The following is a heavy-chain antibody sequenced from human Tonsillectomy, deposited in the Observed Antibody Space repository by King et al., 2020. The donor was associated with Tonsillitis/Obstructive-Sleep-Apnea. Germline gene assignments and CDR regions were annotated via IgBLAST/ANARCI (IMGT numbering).Heavy chain of an antibody. CDR2: ISTSSSYT. CDR3: ARSTSDSGGDYYYYMDV. Sequence: VQLVQSGGGLVKPGGSLRLSCAASGFTFSDYYMSWIRQAPGKGLEWVSYISTSSSYTNYADSVKGRFTISRDNAKNSLYLQMNSLRAEDTAVYYCARSTSDSGGDYYYYMDVWGKGTPVTVSS. V-gene: IGHV3-11*05. D-gene: IGHD4-17*01. J-gene: IGHJ6*03. CDR1: GFTFSDYY.